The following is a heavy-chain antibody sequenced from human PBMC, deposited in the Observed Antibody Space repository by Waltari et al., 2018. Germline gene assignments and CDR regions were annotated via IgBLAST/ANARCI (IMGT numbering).Heavy chain of an antibody. D-gene: IGHD7-27*01. CDR2: IYHSGNT. CDR3: VRDRHTGEVDY. J-gene: IGHJ4*02. V-gene: IGHV4-38-2*02. CDR1: GYSIPSGYY. Sequence: QVQLQESGPGLVKPSETLSLTCEVSGYSIPSGYYWGWVRQPPGKGLEWIANIYHSGNTYYNPSLGSRVTISVDSSKNQFSLKMTSVTAADTAVYYCVRDRHTGEVDYWGQGTLVTVSS.